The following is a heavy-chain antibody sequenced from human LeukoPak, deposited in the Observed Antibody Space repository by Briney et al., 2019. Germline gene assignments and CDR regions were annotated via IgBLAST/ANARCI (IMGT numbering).Heavy chain of an antibody. CDR2: INRDGSST. D-gene: IGHD2-2*01. J-gene: IGHJ6*03. V-gene: IGHV3-74*01. CDR1: GFTFSNFW. CDR3: AIPPRGCSSTSCYANYYYYMDV. Sequence: GGSLRLSCAASGFTFSNFWMHWVRQAPGKGLVWVSRINRDGSSTTYADSVKGRFTISRDNAKNRLYLQMNSLRAEDTAVYYCAIPPRGCSSTSCYANYYYYMDVWGKGTTVTVSS.